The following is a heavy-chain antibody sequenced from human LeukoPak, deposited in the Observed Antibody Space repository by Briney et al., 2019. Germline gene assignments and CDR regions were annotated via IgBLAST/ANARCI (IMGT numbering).Heavy chain of an antibody. CDR3: ASHAVAGHPDTNYYYYGMDV. CDR2: IWYDGSNK. J-gene: IGHJ6*02. Sequence: GGSLRLSCAASGFTFSSYGMHWVRRAPGKGLEWVAVIWYDGSNKYYADSVKGRFTISRDNSKNTLYLQMNSLRAEDTAVYYCASHAVAGHPDTNYYYYGMDVWGQGTTVTVSS. CDR1: GFTFSSYG. D-gene: IGHD6-19*01. V-gene: IGHV3-33*01.